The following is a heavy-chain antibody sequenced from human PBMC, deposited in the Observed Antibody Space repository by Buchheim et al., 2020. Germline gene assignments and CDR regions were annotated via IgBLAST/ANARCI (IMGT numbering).Heavy chain of an antibody. CDR3: ARHAGDDYVWGSYRCDY. V-gene: IGHV5-10-1*03. J-gene: IGHJ4*02. Sequence: EVRLLQSGAEVKKPGESLRISCQGSGYTFSNYWITWVRQMPGKGLEWMGRIDASDSYANYGPSFEGHVTISVDKSISTAYLQWSSLKASDTAMYYCARHAGDDYVWGSYRCDYWGQGT. CDR2: IDASDSYA. D-gene: IGHD3-16*02. CDR1: GYTFSNYW.